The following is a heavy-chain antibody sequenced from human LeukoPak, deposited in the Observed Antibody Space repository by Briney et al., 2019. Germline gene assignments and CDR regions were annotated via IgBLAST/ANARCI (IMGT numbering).Heavy chain of an antibody. J-gene: IGHJ4*02. V-gene: IGHV1-69*13. CDR1: GGTFSSYA. D-gene: IGHD3-9*01. CDR2: IIPIFGTA. CDR3: ARDRWYDILAGLFDY. Sequence: SVKVSCKASGGTFSSYAISWVRQAPGQGLEWMGGIIPIFGTANYAQKFQGRVTITADESTSTAYMELSSLRSEDTAVYYCARDRWYDILAGLFDYWGQGTLVTVSS.